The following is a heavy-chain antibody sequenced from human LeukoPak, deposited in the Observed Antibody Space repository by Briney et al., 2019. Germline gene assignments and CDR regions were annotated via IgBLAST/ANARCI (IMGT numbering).Heavy chain of an antibody. V-gene: IGHV4-39*01. CDR2: IYSTGSN. CDR1: GGSVGSSDAW. CDR3: ARRSYGLPFHP. Sequence: SETLSLTCTVSGGSVGSSDAWWGWIRQPPGKGLEWIATIYSTGSNFFNPSPKSRVTISADTSTNQFPLRLSSVTAADTALYYCARRSYGLPFHPWRPGILVTVSS. D-gene: IGHD3-16*01. J-gene: IGHJ5*02.